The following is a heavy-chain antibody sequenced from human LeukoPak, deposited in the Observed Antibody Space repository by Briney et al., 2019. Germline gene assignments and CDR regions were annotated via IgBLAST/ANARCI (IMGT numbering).Heavy chain of an antibody. Sequence: GGSLRLSCAASGFTFSSYWMHWVRQAPGKGLVWVSRINSDGSSTSYADSVKGRFTISRDNAKNTLDLQMNSLRAEDTAVYYCAREAYDSSGYYYSPYFDYWGQGTLVTVSS. CDR2: INSDGSST. V-gene: IGHV3-74*01. CDR3: AREAYDSSGYYYSPYFDY. D-gene: IGHD3-22*01. CDR1: GFTFSSYW. J-gene: IGHJ4*02.